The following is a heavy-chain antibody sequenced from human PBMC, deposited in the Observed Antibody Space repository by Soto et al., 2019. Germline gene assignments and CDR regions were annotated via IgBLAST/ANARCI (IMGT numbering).Heavy chain of an antibody. V-gene: IGHV3-49*04. CDR2: IRSKTYGGAT. CDR1: GFSFGDYA. CDR3: TRSYYYDSSGYTGA. J-gene: IGHJ3*01. Sequence: GGSLRLSCTASGFSFGDYAMSWVRQAPGKGLEWVGFIRSKTYGGATEYAASVRDRFTISRDDSKSIAYLQMNSLKTEDTAVYYCTRSYYYDSSGYTGAWGQGTMVTVSS. D-gene: IGHD3-22*01.